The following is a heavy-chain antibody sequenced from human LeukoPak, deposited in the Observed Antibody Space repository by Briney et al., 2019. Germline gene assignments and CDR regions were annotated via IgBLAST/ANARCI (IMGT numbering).Heavy chain of an antibody. V-gene: IGHV4-30-2*05. D-gene: IGHD5-24*01. CDR2: IYHSGST. J-gene: IGHJ4*02. CDR1: GGSISSGGYS. Sequence: PSETLSLTCAVSGGSISSGGYSWSWIRQPPGKGLEWIGYIYHSGSTYYNPSLKSRVTISVDTSKNQFSLKLSSVTAADTAVYYCARDSRDGYNFRFDYWGQGTLVTVSS. CDR3: ARDSRDGYNFRFDY.